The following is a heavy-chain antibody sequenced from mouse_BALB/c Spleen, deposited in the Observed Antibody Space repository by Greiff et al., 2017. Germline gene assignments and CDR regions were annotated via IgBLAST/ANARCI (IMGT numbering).Heavy chain of an antibody. V-gene: IGHV5-12-2*01. CDR1: GFTFSSYT. J-gene: IGHJ1*01. CDR2: ISNGGGST. D-gene: IGHD2-3*01. CDR3: ARQGYDGYLGYFDV. Sequence: EVQRVESGGGLVQPGGSLKLSCAASGFTFSSYTMSWVRQTPEKRLEWVAYISNGGGSTYYPDTVKGRFTISRDNAKNTLYLQMSSLKSEDTAMYYCARQGYDGYLGYFDVWGAGTTVTVSS.